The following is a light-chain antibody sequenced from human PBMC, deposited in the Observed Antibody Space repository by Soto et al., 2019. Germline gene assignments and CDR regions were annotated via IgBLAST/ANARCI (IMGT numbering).Light chain of an antibody. CDR2: KAS. V-gene: IGKV1-5*03. CDR3: QHYNSYSEA. Sequence: IEMTQSPSTLSGSVGARVTITCRASQTSSSWLAWYQQKPWKAPKRLIYKASTLKSGVPSRFSGSGSGTEFTLTISSLQTDEFATYYCQHYNSYSEAFGQGTKVDLK. J-gene: IGKJ1*01. CDR1: QTSSSW.